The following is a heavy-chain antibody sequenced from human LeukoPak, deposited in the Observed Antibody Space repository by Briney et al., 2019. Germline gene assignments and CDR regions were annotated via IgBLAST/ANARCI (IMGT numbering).Heavy chain of an antibody. CDR2: ISYTGNT. CDR3: ARSGSGPKGEYWFDP. V-gene: IGHV4-59*01. Sequence: SETLSLTCTVSGGSISSDYWSWIRQPPGKGLEWIGYISYTGNTNYNPSLKSRVTISLDTSKNQFSLKMRSVTAADTAVYYCARSGSGPKGEYWFDPWGQGTLVTVSS. CDR1: GGSISSDY. J-gene: IGHJ5*02. D-gene: IGHD3-10*01.